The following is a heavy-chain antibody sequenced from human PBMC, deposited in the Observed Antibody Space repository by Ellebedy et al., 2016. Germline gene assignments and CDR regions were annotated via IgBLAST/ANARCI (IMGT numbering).Heavy chain of an antibody. Sequence: GGSLRLXXAASGFTFSSYWMSWVRQAPGKGLEWVANIKQDGSEKYYVDSVKGRFTISRDNAKNSLYLQMNSLRAEDTAVYYCARDRPPYSSSYFDYWGQGTLVTVSS. V-gene: IGHV3-7*01. D-gene: IGHD6-6*01. J-gene: IGHJ4*02. CDR2: IKQDGSEK. CDR3: ARDRPPYSSSYFDY. CDR1: GFTFSSYW.